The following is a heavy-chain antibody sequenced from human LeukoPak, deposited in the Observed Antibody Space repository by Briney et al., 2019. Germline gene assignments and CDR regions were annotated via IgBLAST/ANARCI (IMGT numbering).Heavy chain of an antibody. V-gene: IGHV4-59*01. J-gene: IGHJ6*02. D-gene: IGHD6-13*01. CDR2: IYYSGST. Sequence: SETLSLTCTVSGGSISSYYWSWIRQPPGKGLEWTGYIYYSGSTNYNPSLKSRVTISVDTSKNQFSLKLSSVTAADTAVYYCARGRIAAAGTYYYYYGMDVWGQGTTVTVSS. CDR1: GGSISSYY. CDR3: ARGRIAAAGTYYYYYGMDV.